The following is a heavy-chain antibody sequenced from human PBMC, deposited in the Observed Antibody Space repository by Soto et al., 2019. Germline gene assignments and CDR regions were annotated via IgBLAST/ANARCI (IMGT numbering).Heavy chain of an antibody. V-gene: IGHV3-21*01. CDR1: GFRFSTYS. CDR2: IRRSGDYT. J-gene: IGHJ6*02. Sequence: EVQLVESGGGLVMPGGSLRRSCIASGFRFSTYSMNWVRQAPGKGLEWVSSIRRSGDYTYYADSLKGRFTISRDNAKDSLSLQMLSLRAEDTAVYYCARSTSLGGMDVWGQGTTVTVSS. CDR3: ARSTSLGGMDV. D-gene: IGHD1-1*01.